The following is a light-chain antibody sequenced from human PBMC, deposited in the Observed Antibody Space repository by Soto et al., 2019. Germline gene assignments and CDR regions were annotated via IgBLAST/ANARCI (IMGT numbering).Light chain of an antibody. V-gene: IGKV1-39*01. Sequence: DIQMTKSPSSLSASVGDRVTITCRASQSISSYLNWYQQKPGKAPKLLIYAASSLQSGVPSRFSGSGSGTEFTLTISSLQPEDFATYYWQQSYSTPPWTFGQGTKVEIK. CDR1: QSISSY. CDR2: AAS. CDR3: QQSYSTPPWT. J-gene: IGKJ1*01.